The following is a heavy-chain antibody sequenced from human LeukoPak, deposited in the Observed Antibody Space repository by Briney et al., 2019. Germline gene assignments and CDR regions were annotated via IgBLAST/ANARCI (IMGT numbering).Heavy chain of an antibody. V-gene: IGHV3-53*01. CDR2: IYTGGTT. J-gene: IGHJ4*02. CDR1: GFSVGSNY. Sequence: GGSLRLSCAASGFSVGSNYMSWVRQAPGEGLEWVSVIYTGGTTHYAESVMGRFTISRDDSHNTVHLHMSGLRAEDTAVYYCAREGRFQSFDYWGQGTLVAVSS. CDR3: AREGRFQSFDY.